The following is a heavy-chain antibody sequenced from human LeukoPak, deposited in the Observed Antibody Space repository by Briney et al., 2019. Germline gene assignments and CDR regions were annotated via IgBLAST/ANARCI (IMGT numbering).Heavy chain of an antibody. V-gene: IGHV3-30*02. J-gene: IGHJ4*02. CDR1: GFTFSSYG. CDR2: IRYDGSNK. D-gene: IGHD6-19*01. Sequence: GGSLRLSCAASGFTFSSYGLHWVRQAPGKGLEWVAFIRYDGSNKYYADSVKGRFTISRDNAKNSLYLQMNSLRAEDTAVYYCASRLYSSGSLDYWGQGTLVTVSS. CDR3: ASRLYSSGSLDY.